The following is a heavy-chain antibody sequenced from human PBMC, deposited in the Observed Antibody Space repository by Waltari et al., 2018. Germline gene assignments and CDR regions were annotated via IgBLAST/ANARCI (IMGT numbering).Heavy chain of an antibody. V-gene: IGHV4-39*01. J-gene: IGHJ1*01. CDR3: ASHERVVPVFIES. CDR2: VFHSGTT. CDR1: GVSFSTPLLY. D-gene: IGHD3-22*01. Sequence: KESGPRLVKPSETLSLNCTVSGVSFSTPLLYCPWLRQSPGKGPEWIASVFHSGTTYYNPSLRGRVSMSVDSARGQFSLKLYPVTAADTAVYFCASHERVVPVFIESWGQGILVTVSS.